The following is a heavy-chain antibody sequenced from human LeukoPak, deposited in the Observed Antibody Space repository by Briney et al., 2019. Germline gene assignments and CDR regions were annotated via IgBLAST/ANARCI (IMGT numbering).Heavy chain of an antibody. CDR2: IYSGDADT. J-gene: IGHJ4*02. CDR3: ARPSDSSSDPFDY. CDR1: GYSFTSYW. V-gene: IGHV5-51*01. Sequence: GESLKISCKGSGYSFTSYWIGWVRQMPGKGLEWMGIIYSGDADTRYNASFEGQVTISSDNSINTTYQLQISHQGSENPMYCCARPSDSSSDPFDYWGQGTLVTVSS. D-gene: IGHD6-6*01.